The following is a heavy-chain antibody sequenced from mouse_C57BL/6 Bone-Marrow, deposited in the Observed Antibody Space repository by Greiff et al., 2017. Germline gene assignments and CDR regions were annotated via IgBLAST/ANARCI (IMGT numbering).Heavy chain of an antibody. CDR2: ISSGGSYT. CDR3: ASITTVVADY. J-gene: IGHJ2*01. Sequence: EVMLVESGGDLVKPGGSLKLSCAASGFTFSSYGMSWVRQTPDKRLEWVATISSGGSYTYYPDSVKGRFTISRDNAKNTLYLQMSSLKSEDTAMYYCASITTVVADYWGQGTTLTVSS. CDR1: GFTFSSYG. D-gene: IGHD1-1*01. V-gene: IGHV5-6*01.